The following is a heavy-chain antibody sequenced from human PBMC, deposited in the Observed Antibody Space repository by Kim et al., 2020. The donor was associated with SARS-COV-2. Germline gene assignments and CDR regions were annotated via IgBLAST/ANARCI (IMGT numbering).Heavy chain of an antibody. CDR1: GGSVSSYY. J-gene: IGHJ4*02. Sequence: SETLSLTCTVSGGSVSSYYWSWIRQSPGKGLEWIGYIYYSESTNYNPSLKSRVTISVDTSKNQFSLKLSSVTAADTAVYYCARGPTRFDSWGQGTLVTVYS. CDR3: ARGPTRFDS. CDR2: IYYSEST. V-gene: IGHV4-59*02.